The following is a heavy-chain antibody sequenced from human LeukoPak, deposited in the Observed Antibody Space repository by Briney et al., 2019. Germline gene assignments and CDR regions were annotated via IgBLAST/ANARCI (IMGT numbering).Heavy chain of an antibody. Sequence: SETPSPTRAVYGGALSGFYSGWVRPPPREGPGWIGGINQRGSTNYNPSLKSRVTISVDTSKNQFSLKLSSVTAADTAVYYCARGSLWFGELFRHYYYYYGMDVWGQGTTVTVSS. D-gene: IGHD3-10*01. CDR1: GGALSGFY. CDR3: ARGSLWFGELFRHYYYYYGMDV. CDR2: INQRGST. J-gene: IGHJ6*02. V-gene: IGHV4-34*01.